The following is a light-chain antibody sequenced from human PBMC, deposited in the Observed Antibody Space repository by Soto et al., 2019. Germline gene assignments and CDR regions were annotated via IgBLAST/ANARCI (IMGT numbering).Light chain of an antibody. Sequence: QPVLTQPPSASGTPGQRGTISCSGSSSNIGSNSVNWYQQLPGTAPKLLMYSSNQRPSGVPDRFSGSKSGTSASLAISGLQSEDEADYYCAAWDDSLNGVVFGGGTQLTVL. J-gene: IGLJ2*01. CDR3: AAWDDSLNGVV. V-gene: IGLV1-44*01. CDR1: SSNIGSNS. CDR2: SSN.